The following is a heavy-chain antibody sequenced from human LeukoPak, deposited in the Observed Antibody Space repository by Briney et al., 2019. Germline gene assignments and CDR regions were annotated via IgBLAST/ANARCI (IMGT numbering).Heavy chain of an antibody. D-gene: IGHD1-14*01. CDR3: AKARSVGTLVY. V-gene: IGHV3-30*18. CDR2: ISYDGSNK. CDR1: GFTFSTCG. J-gene: IGHJ4*02. Sequence: GGSLRLSCAASGFTFSTCGMHWVRQAPGKGLEWVAVISYDGSNKYYADSVKGRFTISRDNSKNTLYLQMNSLRAEDTAVYYCAKARSVGTLVYWGQGTLVTVSS.